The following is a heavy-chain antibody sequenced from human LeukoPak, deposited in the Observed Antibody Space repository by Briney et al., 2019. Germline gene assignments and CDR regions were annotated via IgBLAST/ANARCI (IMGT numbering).Heavy chain of an antibody. CDR1: GYIFTSYD. CDR2: MNPNRGNK. Sequence: ASVKVSCMASGYIFTSYDINGLRQPTAQGLEWMGCMNPNRGNKGYAQKFQGRVTMNRNTSISTAYMELSSLRSEDTAVYYCARAGYSGYDWGAYYYYYMDVWGKGTTVTISS. J-gene: IGHJ6*03. V-gene: IGHV1-8*01. CDR3: ARAGYSGYDWGAYYYYYMDV. D-gene: IGHD5-12*01.